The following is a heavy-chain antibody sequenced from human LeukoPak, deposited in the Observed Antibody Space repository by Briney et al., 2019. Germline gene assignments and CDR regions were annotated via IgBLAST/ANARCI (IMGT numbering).Heavy chain of an antibody. CDR2: ISSSSSTI. Sequence: GGSLRLSCAASGFTFSSYSMNWVRQAPGKGLEWVSYISSSSSTIYYADSVKGRFTISRDNAKNSLYLQMNSLRAEDTAVYYCASGGNTYYFDYWGQGTLVTVSS. D-gene: IGHD4-23*01. CDR1: GFTFSSYS. V-gene: IGHV3-48*04. CDR3: ASGGNTYYFDY. J-gene: IGHJ4*02.